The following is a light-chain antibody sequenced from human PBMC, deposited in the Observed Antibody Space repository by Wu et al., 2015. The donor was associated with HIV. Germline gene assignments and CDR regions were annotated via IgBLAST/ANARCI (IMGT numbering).Light chain of an antibody. CDR1: QSVSTY. J-gene: IGKJ5*01. CDR3: QQRTT. Sequence: EIVLTQSPATLSLSPGERATLSCRASQSVSTYLAWYQQKPGRALRLLIYDATNRATGIPARFSGSGSVTDFTLTISSLESEDSAVYYCQQRTTFGQGTRLEI. V-gene: IGKV3-11*01. CDR2: DAT.